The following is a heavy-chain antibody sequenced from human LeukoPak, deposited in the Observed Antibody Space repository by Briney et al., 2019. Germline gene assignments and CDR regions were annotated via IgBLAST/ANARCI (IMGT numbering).Heavy chain of an antibody. CDR2: IIPILGIA. J-gene: IGHJ4*02. CDR1: GGTFSSYA. D-gene: IGHD6-13*01. Sequence: ASVKVSCKASGGTFSSYAISWVRHAPGQGLEWRGRIIPILGIANYAHKFQGRVTITADKSTSTSYMELSSLRSEGTAVYYCARGVAAAGTLNLDYWGQGTLVTISS. CDR3: ARGVAAAGTLNLDY. V-gene: IGHV1-69*04.